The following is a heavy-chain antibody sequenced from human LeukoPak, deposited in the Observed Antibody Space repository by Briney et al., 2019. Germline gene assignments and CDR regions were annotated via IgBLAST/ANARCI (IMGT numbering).Heavy chain of an antibody. Sequence: QPGGSLRLSCAASGFTFSSYAMSWVRQAPGKGLEWVSGISGSDGNTFYADSVKGRFTISRNNSKNTLYLQMNSLRAEDTAVYYCAKEPISILRHQEYFQHWGQGTLVTVSS. CDR1: GFTFSSYA. CDR2: ISGSDGNT. D-gene: IGHD2-2*01. CDR3: AKEPISILRHQEYFQH. J-gene: IGHJ1*01. V-gene: IGHV3-23*01.